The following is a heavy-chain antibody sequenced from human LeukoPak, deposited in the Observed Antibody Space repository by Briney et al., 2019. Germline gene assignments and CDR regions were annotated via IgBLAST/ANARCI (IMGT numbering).Heavy chain of an antibody. Sequence: GGSLRLSCTASGFTFSSYAMSWVRQVPGKGLEWISSISAGGDITHYADSMQGRFTISRDNSKNTLYLQMNSLRAEDTAVYYCAKESPQFDYWGQGTLVTVSS. CDR2: ISAGGDIT. CDR1: GFTFSSYA. V-gene: IGHV3-23*01. J-gene: IGHJ4*02. CDR3: AKESPQFDY.